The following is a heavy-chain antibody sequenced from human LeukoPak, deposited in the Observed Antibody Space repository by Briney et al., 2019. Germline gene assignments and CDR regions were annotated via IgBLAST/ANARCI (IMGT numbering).Heavy chain of an antibody. Sequence: SETLSLTCTVSGGXISSSTEYWGWIRQPPGKGLESIGSIYYSGSTYYNPSLKSRVTISVDTSKNQFSLELTSVTAADTAVYYCARLLITVAGRYFDYWGQGTLVTVSS. D-gene: IGHD6-19*01. CDR3: ARLLITVAGRYFDY. J-gene: IGHJ4*02. V-gene: IGHV4-39*01. CDR2: IYYSGST. CDR1: GGXISSSTEY.